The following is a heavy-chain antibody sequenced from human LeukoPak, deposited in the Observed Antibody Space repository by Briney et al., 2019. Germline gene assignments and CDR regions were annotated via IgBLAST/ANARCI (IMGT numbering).Heavy chain of an antibody. V-gene: IGHV3-7*01. CDR3: ARVISYYYDSSGYQFDY. J-gene: IGHJ4*02. Sequence: GGSLRLSCAASGFTFSSYWMSWVRQAPGKGLEWVANIKQDGSETYYVDSVKGRFTISRDNAKNSLYLQMNSLRAEDTAVYYCARVISYYYDSSGYQFDYWGQGTLVTVSS. CDR1: GFTFSSYW. CDR2: IKQDGSET. D-gene: IGHD3-22*01.